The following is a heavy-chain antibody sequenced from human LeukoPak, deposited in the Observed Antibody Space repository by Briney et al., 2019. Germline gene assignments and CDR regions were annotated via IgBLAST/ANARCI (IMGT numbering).Heavy chain of an antibody. V-gene: IGHV3-15*01. CDR2: MKSNTDGGTA. D-gene: IGHD1-14*01. CDR1: GFTFSNSW. J-gene: IGHJ4*02. Sequence: GGSLPLSCAASGFTFSNSWMNWLRQAPGKGLGGVGRMKSNTDGGTADLATPVKGRFTISRDDSKNTLYLQMNSLKTEDRAVYYCTTGYLTWSSWGQGTLVIVSS. CDR3: TTGYLTWSS.